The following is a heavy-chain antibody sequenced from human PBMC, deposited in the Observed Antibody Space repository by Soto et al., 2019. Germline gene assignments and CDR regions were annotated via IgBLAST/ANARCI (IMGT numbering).Heavy chain of an antibody. CDR2: ISYDGSNK. V-gene: IGHV3-30*03. CDR1: GFTFSSCA. Sequence: GGSLRLSCAASGFTFSSCAMHWVRQAPGKGLECVAVISYDGSNKYYADTVKGRFTISRDNSKNTLYLQMNSLRAEDTAVYYCARVLRYRFDYWGQGTLVTVSS. J-gene: IGHJ4*02. CDR3: ARVLRYRFDY. D-gene: IGHD3-9*01.